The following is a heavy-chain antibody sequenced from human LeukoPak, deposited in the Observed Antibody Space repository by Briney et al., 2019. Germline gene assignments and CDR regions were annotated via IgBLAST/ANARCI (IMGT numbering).Heavy chain of an antibody. CDR1: GFTFSSYA. CDR2: ITTSGDST. J-gene: IGHJ4*02. V-gene: IGHV3-23*01. D-gene: IGHD1-1*01. Sequence: GGSLRVSCAASGFTFSSYAMSWVRQAPGKGLEWVSTITTSGDSTYYADSAKGRFTISRDNSKNTLYLQMNSLRAEDTAVYYCAKALSGTLAGNFDYWGQGTLVTVSS. CDR3: AKALSGTLAGNFDY.